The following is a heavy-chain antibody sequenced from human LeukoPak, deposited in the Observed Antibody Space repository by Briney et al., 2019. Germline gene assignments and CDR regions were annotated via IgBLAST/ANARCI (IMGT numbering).Heavy chain of an antibody. V-gene: IGHV3-9*01. CDR2: ISWNTGTI. CDR1: GCTFDDYA. D-gene: IGHD1-26*01. CDR3: AKAFRTGYYQPPDS. J-gene: IGHJ4*02. Sequence: GGSLRLSCIASGCTFDDYAMHWVRQAPGKGLEWVSGISWNTGTIGYADSVKGRFTIARDNAKKSLYLQMNSLGVRDPALYYCAKAFRTGYYQPPDSWGPGNLVTVSS.